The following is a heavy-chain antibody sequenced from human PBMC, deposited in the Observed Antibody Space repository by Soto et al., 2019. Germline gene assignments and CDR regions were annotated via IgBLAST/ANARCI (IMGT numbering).Heavy chain of an antibody. V-gene: IGHV3-30*18. CDR2: ISYDGSNK. D-gene: IGHD2-15*01. CDR1: GFTFSSYG. Sequence: GGSLGLSCAASGFTFSSYGMHWVRQAPGKGLEWVAVISYDGSNKYYADSVKGRFTISRDNSKNTLYLQMNSLRAEDTAVYYCAKDPTGIVVVVAAARNRPFDYWGQGTLVTVSS. J-gene: IGHJ4*02. CDR3: AKDPTGIVVVVAAARNRPFDY.